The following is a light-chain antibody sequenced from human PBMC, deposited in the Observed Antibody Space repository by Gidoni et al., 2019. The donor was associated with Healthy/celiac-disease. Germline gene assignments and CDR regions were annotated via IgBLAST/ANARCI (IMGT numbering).Light chain of an antibody. V-gene: IGKV1-39*01. Sequence: DIQMTQSPSSLSASVGDRVTITCRASQSISSYLNWYQQKPGKAPKLLIYAASSLQSGVTSRLSSSGSGTYFTLTISSLQHEDFATYYCQQSYSTLFLTFGGGTKVEIK. CDR2: AAS. CDR3: QQSYSTLFLT. J-gene: IGKJ4*01. CDR1: QSISSY.